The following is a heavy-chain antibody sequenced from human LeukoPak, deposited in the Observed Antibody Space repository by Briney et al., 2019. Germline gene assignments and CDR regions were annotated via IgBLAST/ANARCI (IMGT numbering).Heavy chain of an antibody. CDR1: GGSISSGGYS. V-gene: IGHV4-30-2*01. J-gene: IGHJ5*02. CDR2: IYHSGST. CDR3: ARDAAGSWFDP. D-gene: IGHD2-15*01. Sequence: SQTLSLTCAVSGGSISSGGYSWSWIRQPPGKGLEWIGYIYHSGSTYYNPSLKSRVTISVDRSKNQFSLKLSSVTAADTAVYYCARDAAGSWFDPWGQGTLVTVSS.